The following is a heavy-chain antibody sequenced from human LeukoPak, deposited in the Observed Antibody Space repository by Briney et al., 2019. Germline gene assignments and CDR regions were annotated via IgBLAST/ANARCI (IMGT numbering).Heavy chain of an antibody. J-gene: IGHJ6*02. CDR1: GGSISSGNYY. CDR2: IYYSGST. CDR3: ARVNLGWGGSYSNYYYGMDV. Sequence: PSETLSLTCTVSGGSISSGNYYWSWIRQHPGKGLEWIGYIYYSGSTYYNPSLKSRVTISVDTSKNQFSLKLSSVTAADTAVYYCARVNLGWGGSYSNYYYGMDVWGQGTTVTVSS. V-gene: IGHV4-31*03. D-gene: IGHD1-26*01.